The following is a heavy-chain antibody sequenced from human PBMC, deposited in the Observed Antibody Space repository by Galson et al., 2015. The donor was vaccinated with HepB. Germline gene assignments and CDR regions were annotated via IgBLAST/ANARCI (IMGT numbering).Heavy chain of an antibody. CDR2: IIPKFGAS. V-gene: IGHV1-69*13. CDR1: GGTFSSFG. D-gene: IGHD3-3*01. Sequence: SVKVSCKAFGGTFSSFGISWVRQAPGQGLEWMGGIIPKFGASNYAQKLQGRLTITADVSAGTAYMDLSSLSSDDTAVYYCARHYDFWSGPPPCYYAMDVWGQGTTVTVSS. J-gene: IGHJ6*02. CDR3: ARHYDFWSGPPPCYYAMDV.